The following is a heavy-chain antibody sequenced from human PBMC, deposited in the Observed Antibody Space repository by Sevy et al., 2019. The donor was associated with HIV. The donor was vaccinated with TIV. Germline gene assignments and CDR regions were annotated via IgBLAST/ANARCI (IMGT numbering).Heavy chain of an antibody. V-gene: IGHV3-21*01. CDR2: ISSSSSYI. Sequence: GGSVRLSCAASGFTFSSYSMNWVRQAPGKGLEWVSSISSSSSYIYYADSVKGRFTISRDNAKNSLYLQMNSLRAEDTAVYYCARSSIAARPYYFDYWGQGTLVTVSS. CDR3: ARSSIAARPYYFDY. D-gene: IGHD6-6*01. CDR1: GFTFSSYS. J-gene: IGHJ4*02.